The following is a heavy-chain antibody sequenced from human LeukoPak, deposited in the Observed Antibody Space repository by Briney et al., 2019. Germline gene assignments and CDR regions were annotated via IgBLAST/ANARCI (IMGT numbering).Heavy chain of an antibody. J-gene: IGHJ4*02. CDR3: ARVPSLGYCSGGSCYRFDH. CDR1: GYTFASYD. CDR2: MNPDSTNT. D-gene: IGHD2-15*01. Sequence: ASVKVSCKASGYTFASYDINWVRQAPGQGLEWMGWMNPDSTNTGHAQKFQGRVTMTRDTSMSTAYMELSSLTSEDTAVYYCARVPSLGYCSGGSCYRFDHWGQGTLVAVSS. V-gene: IGHV1-8*01.